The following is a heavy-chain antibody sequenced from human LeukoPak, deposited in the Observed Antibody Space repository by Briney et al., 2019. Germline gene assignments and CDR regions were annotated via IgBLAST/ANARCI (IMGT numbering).Heavy chain of an antibody. D-gene: IGHD1-1*01. J-gene: IGHJ5*02. V-gene: IGHV5-51*01. CDR3: ARHGKLSTSRNWLDP. Sequence: GESLKISCKASGYSFTSYWIAWVRQTPGKGLEWMGVIYPDDFDTRYSPSFQGQVTISADESISTAFLQWSSLKASDTAIYYCARHGKLSTSRNWLDPWGQGTLVTVSS. CDR1: GYSFTSYW. CDR2: IYPDDFDT.